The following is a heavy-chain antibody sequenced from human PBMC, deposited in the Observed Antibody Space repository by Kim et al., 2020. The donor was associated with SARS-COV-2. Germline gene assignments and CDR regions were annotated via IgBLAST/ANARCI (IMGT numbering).Heavy chain of an antibody. D-gene: IGHD2-15*01. CDR2: ISSSSSTI. J-gene: IGHJ4*02. Sequence: GGSLRLSCAASGFTFSSYSMNWVRQAPGKGLEWVSYISSSSSTIYYADSVKGRFTISRDNAKNSLYLQMNSLRDEDTAVYYCARDHDPAQAPVVVAAIDYWGQGTLVTVSS. V-gene: IGHV3-48*02. CDR3: ARDHDPAQAPVVVAAIDY. CDR1: GFTFSSYS.